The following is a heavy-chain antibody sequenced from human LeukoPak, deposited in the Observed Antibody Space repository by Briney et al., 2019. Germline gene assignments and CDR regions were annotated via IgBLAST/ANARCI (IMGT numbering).Heavy chain of an antibody. CDR3: ARHSYYYDSSSAFDI. J-gene: IGHJ3*02. D-gene: IGHD3-22*01. Sequence: SETLSLTCAVYGGSFSGYYWSWIRQPPGKGLEWIGEINHSGSTNYNPSLKSRVTMSVDTSKNQFSLKLSSVTAADTAVYYCARHSYYYDSSSAFDIWGQGTMVTVSS. CDR1: GGSFSGYY. CDR2: INHSGST. V-gene: IGHV4-34*01.